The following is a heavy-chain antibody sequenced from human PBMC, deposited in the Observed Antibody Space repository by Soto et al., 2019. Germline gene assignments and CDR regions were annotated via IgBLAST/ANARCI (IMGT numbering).Heavy chain of an antibody. CDR3: ASQKLDVPAFFDY. Sequence: PSETLSLTCAVSGGSISSGGYSCNWIRQPPGKGLEWIGYIYHSGSTYYNPSLKSRVTISVDRSKNQFSLKLSSVTAADTAVYYCASQKLDVPAFFDYWGQGILVTVSS. CDR1: GGSISSGGYS. D-gene: IGHD1-1*01. V-gene: IGHV4-30-2*01. CDR2: IYHSGST. J-gene: IGHJ4*02.